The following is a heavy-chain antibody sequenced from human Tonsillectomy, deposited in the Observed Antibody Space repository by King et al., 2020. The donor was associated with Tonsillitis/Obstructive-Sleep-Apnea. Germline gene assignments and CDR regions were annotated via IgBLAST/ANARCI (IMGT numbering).Heavy chain of an antibody. CDR2: IKQDGSEK. CDR1: GFTFSSYW. V-gene: IGHV3-7*01. CDR3: ARDPHAFDM. J-gene: IGHJ3*02. Sequence: VQLVESGGGLVQPGGPLRLSCAASGFTFSSYWMTWVRKPPGKGWDWVANIKQDGSEKYYGDSVKGRFTISRDNAKNSLFLQMSSLGADDTAVYYCARDPHAFDMWGHGTMVTVSS.